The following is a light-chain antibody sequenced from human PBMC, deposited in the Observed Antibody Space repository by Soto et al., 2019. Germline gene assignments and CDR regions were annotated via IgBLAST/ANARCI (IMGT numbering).Light chain of an antibody. CDR2: TNN. J-gene: IGLJ3*02. CDR1: STNIGRNS. V-gene: IGLV1-44*01. CDR3: AAWDDSLSGWV. Sequence: QSVLTQPPSASGTPGQRVSISCSGSSTNIGRNSISWYQNLPGTAPKLLIYTNNQRPSGVPARFSGSKSGTSASLAISGLQSEDEADYYCAAWDDSLSGWVLGGGTKL.